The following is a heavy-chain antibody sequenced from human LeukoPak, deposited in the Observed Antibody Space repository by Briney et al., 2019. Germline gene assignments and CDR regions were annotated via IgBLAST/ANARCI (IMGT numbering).Heavy chain of an antibody. Sequence: PGRSLRLSCAASGFTFSSYAMHWVRQAPGKGLEWVAVISYDGSNKYYADSVKGRFTISRDNSKNTLYLQMNSLRAEDTAVYYCARGSITMIVVPYRGVLDYWGQGTLVTVSS. D-gene: IGHD3-22*01. J-gene: IGHJ4*02. CDR2: ISYDGSNK. CDR1: GFTFSSYA. CDR3: ARGSITMIVVPYRGVLDY. V-gene: IGHV3-30-3*01.